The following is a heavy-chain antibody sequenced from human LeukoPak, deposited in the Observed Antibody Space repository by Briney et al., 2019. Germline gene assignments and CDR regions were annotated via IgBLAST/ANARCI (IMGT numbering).Heavy chain of an antibody. J-gene: IGHJ4*02. Sequence: ASVKVSCKASGYTFTSYGISWVRQSPGQGLEWMWCISAYNGNTNYAQKLQGRVTMTTDTSTSTAYMELRSLRADGTAVYYCARPRDSSGWYHPLDYWGQGTLVTVSS. CDR2: ISAYNGNT. D-gene: IGHD6-19*01. CDR3: ARPRDSSGWYHPLDY. CDR1: GYTFTSYG. V-gene: IGHV1-18*01.